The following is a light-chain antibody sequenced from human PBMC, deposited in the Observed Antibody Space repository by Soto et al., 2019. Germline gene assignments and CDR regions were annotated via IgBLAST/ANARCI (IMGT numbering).Light chain of an antibody. CDR1: QSVSNRF. CDR2: DAS. Sequence: EIVSNQSPCTLSMSPGESATLSCGASQSVSNRFLAWYQQRPGRAPRVLIYDASTRATGVPDRFSGSGSGTDFTLTISRLEPEDFAVYYCQQHSFSPVTFGAGTRLEIK. J-gene: IGKJ5*01. CDR3: QQHSFSPVT. V-gene: IGKV3D-20*01.